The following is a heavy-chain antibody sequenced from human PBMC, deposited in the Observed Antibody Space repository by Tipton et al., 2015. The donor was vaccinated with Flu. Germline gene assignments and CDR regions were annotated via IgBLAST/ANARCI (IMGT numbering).Heavy chain of an antibody. V-gene: IGHV3-20*01. Sequence: GSLRLSCAASGFTFDDYGMSWVRQAPGKGLEWVSGINWNGGSTGYADPVKGRFTISRDNAKNSLYLQMNSLRAEDTALYHCARDLGYTDGSGSYWWFDPWGQGTLVTVSS. CDR2: INWNGGST. J-gene: IGHJ5*02. CDR3: ARDLGYTDGSGSYWWFDP. CDR1: GFTFDDYG. D-gene: IGHD3-10*01.